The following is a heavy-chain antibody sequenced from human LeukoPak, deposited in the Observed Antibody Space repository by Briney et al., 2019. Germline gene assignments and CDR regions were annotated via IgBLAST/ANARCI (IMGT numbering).Heavy chain of an antibody. CDR3: ARDRITLPDY. D-gene: IGHD3-16*01. J-gene: IGHJ4*02. V-gene: IGHV3-30*04. CDR1: GFTFSSYA. Sequence: GGSLRLSCAASGFTFSSYAMHWVSQAPGKGLEWVAVISYDGSNKYYADSVKGRFTISRDNSKNTLYLQMNSLRAEDTAVYYCARDRITLPDYWGQGTLVTVSS. CDR2: ISYDGSNK.